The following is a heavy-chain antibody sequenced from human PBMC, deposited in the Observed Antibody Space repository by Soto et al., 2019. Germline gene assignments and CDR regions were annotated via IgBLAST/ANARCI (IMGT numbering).Heavy chain of an antibody. D-gene: IGHD2-8*02. CDR3: ARMCTVGTCRDFDY. Sequence: EVQLLESGGGLVQPGGSLRLSCAASGFTFSSYAMSWVRQAPGKGLEWVSAIGVSSEITSYADSVKGRFTISRDNSKTTLVLQLNSLTAEDTALYYCARMCTVGTCRDFDYWGQGTLVTVSS. J-gene: IGHJ4*02. CDR2: IGVSSEIT. V-gene: IGHV3-23*01. CDR1: GFTFSSYA.